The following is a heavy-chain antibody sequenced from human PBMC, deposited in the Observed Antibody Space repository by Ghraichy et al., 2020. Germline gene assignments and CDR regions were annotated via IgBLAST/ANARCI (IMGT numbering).Heavy chain of an antibody. CDR3: ARDYGDYDPYYYYYGMDV. V-gene: IGHV4-4*07. CDR1: GGSISSYY. Sequence: SETLSLTCTVSGGSISSYYWSWIRQPAGKGLEWIGRIYTSGSTNYNPSLKSRVTMSVDTSKNQFSLKLSSVTAADTAVYYCARDYGDYDPYYYYYGMDVWGQGTTVTVSS. CDR2: IYTSGST. J-gene: IGHJ6*02. D-gene: IGHD4-17*01.